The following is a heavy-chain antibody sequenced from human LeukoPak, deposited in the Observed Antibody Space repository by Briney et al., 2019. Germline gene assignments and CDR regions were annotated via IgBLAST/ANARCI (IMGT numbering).Heavy chain of an antibody. CDR2: IYYSGST. CDR3: ARGQWDDYGDFASP. J-gene: IGHJ4*02. V-gene: IGHV4-59*01. D-gene: IGHD4-17*01. CDR1: GVSISDYY. Sequence: SETLSLTCTVSGVSISDYYWSWIRQPPGKGLEWIGYIYYSGSTNYNPSLKSRVTISADTSKNQFSLKLSSVTAADTAVYYCARGQWDDYGDFASPWGQGTLVTVSS.